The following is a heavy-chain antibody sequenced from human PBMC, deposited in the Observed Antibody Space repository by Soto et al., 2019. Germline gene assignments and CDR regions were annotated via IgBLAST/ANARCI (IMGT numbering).Heavy chain of an antibody. CDR3: ARSGDNYNRLDY. Sequence: GGSLRVSCEGSGFTFSDYYISWIRQAPGKGLEWISYSSNSGTFSRYADSVKGRFSISRDNTKNLLYLQMNSLRAEDTAVYYCARSGDNYNRLDYWGQGTPVTVSS. CDR1: GFTFSDYY. CDR2: SSNSGTFS. J-gene: IGHJ4*02. D-gene: IGHD1-1*01. V-gene: IGHV3-11*06.